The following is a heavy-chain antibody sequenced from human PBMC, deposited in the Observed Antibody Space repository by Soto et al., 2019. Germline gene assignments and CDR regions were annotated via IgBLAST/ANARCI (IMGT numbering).Heavy chain of an antibody. Sequence: GGSLRLSCAASGFTFNDYYMGWIRQNPGKGLEWVSYISSSSSYTNYADSVKGRFTISRDNAKNSLYLQMNSLRAEDTAVYYCARGPDTAMVPGPTFDYWGQGTLVTVSS. CDR1: GFTFNDYY. CDR3: ARGPDTAMVPGPTFDY. D-gene: IGHD5-18*01. V-gene: IGHV3-11*06. J-gene: IGHJ4*02. CDR2: ISSSSSYT.